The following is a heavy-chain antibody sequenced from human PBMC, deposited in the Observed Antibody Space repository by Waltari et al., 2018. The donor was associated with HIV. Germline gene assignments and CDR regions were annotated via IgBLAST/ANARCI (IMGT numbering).Heavy chain of an antibody. Sequence: QLQLQESGPGLVTPSETLSLTCTVSAGAITDRSGDYPWGWLRQPPGKELEWIGNIHYSGNTFYNPSLRSRVTISADKSKNQFSLKLRSVTAADTAVYFCMRHRGYFPPDYWGQGTLVTVSS. CDR1: AGAITDRSGDYP. V-gene: IGHV4-39*01. CDR2: IHYSGNT. D-gene: IGHD1-26*01. CDR3: MRHRGYFPPDY. J-gene: IGHJ4*02.